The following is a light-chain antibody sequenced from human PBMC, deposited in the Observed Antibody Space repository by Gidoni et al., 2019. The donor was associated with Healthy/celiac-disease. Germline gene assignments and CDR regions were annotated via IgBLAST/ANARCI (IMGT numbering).Light chain of an antibody. CDR2: DAS. CDR3: QQRSNWPGT. CDR1: QSVSSY. V-gene: IGKV3-11*01. J-gene: IGKJ4*01. Sequence: EIVLTQSPATLSLSPGERATLSCRACQSVSSYLAWYQQKPGQAPRLLIYDASNRATGIPARFSGSGSGTDFTLTISSLEPEDFAVYYCQQRSNWPGTFXGXTKVXIK.